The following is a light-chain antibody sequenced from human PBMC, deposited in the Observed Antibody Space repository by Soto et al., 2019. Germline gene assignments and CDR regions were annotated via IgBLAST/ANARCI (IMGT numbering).Light chain of an antibody. J-gene: IGKJ2*01. V-gene: IGKV3-15*01. CDR2: GAS. CDR1: QSVDIS. CDR3: QQYHKWPPYT. Sequence: VMTQSPATLSVSPGERATLSCRASQSVDISLAWYQQKPGQTPRLLIYGASTRATGIPARFSGSGSGTEFTLTISSLQSEDFAVYYWQQYHKWPPYTFGQGTKVDIK.